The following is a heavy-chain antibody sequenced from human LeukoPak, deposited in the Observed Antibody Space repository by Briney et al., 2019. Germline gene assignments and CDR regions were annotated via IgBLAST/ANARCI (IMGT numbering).Heavy chain of an antibody. CDR3: ARDRGRYYDSSGYNPENDAFDI. V-gene: IGHV3-53*01. CDR2: IYSGGNT. Sequence: PGGSLRLSCAASGFTVSSNYMSWVRQAPGKGLEWVSVIYSGGNTYYADSVKGRFTISRDNSKNTLYLQMNSLRAEDTAVYYCARDRGRYYDSSGYNPENDAFDIWGQGTMVTVSS. D-gene: IGHD3-22*01. J-gene: IGHJ3*02. CDR1: GFTVSSNY.